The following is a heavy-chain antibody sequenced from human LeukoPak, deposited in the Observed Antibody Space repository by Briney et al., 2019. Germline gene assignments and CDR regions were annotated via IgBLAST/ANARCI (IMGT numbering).Heavy chain of an antibody. CDR1: GFTLSNYD. V-gene: IGHV3-48*03. Sequence: GGSLRLSCAASGFTLSNYDMNWVRQAPGKGLEWSSYISSSGLTIYYADSVKGRFTISRDNPKNLLYLQMNSLRAEDPAVYYCARGSAYWGQGTLVTVSS. CDR2: ISSSGLTI. J-gene: IGHJ4*02. CDR3: ARGSAY.